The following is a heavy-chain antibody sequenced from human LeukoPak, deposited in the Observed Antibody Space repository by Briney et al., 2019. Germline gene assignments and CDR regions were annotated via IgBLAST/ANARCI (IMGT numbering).Heavy chain of an antibody. V-gene: IGHV3-9*01. J-gene: IGHJ6*02. Sequence: PGGSLRLSCAASGFTFSSYAMHWVRQVPGKGLEWVSGISWNSGNIGYADSVKGRFTISRDSAKNSLYLQMNSLRAEDTALYYCAKDMGDSSGWLYYYYGMDVWGQGTTVTVSS. CDR3: AKDMGDSSGWLYYYYGMDV. CDR2: ISWNSGNI. D-gene: IGHD6-19*01. CDR1: GFTFSSYA.